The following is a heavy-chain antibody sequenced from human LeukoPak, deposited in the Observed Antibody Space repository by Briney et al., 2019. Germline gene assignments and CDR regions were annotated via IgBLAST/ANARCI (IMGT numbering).Heavy chain of an antibody. D-gene: IGHD2-15*01. CDR2: IIPIFGTA. Sequence: ASAKVSCKASGGTFSSYAISWVRQAPGQGLEWMGRIIPIFGTANYAQKFQGRVTITTDESTSTAYMELSSLRSEDTAVYYCARDRPRWPFGPWGQGTLVTVPS. V-gene: IGHV1-69*05. CDR3: ARDRPRWPFGP. J-gene: IGHJ5*02. CDR1: GGTFSSYA.